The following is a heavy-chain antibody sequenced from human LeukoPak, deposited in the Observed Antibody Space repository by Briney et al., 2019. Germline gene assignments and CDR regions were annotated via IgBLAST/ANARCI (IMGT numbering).Heavy chain of an antibody. J-gene: IGHJ5*02. Sequence: SETLSLTCTVSGGSISCYYWSWVRQPPGKGLEWIGYIYYSGSTNYNPSLKSRVTISVDTSKNQFSLKLSSVTAADTAVYYCARRKGRVAAARVANWFDPWGQGTLVTVSS. V-gene: IGHV4-59*08. CDR1: GGSISCYY. D-gene: IGHD6-13*01. CDR3: ARRKGRVAAARVANWFDP. CDR2: IYYSGST.